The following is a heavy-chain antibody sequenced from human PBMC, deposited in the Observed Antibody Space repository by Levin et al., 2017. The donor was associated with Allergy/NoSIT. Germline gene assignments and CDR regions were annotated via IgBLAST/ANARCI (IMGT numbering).Heavy chain of an antibody. CDR1: GFTVSINY. Sequence: GESLKISCAASGFTVSINYMTWVRQAPGKGLEWVSVLYSGGSTYYADSVKDRFTISGDNSKNTLYLQMNNLTAEDTAVYFCARGSSSGWYLYFFDYWGQGTLVTVSS. CDR3: ARGSSSGWYLYFFDY. J-gene: IGHJ4*02. D-gene: IGHD6-19*01. V-gene: IGHV3-66*01. CDR2: LYSGGST.